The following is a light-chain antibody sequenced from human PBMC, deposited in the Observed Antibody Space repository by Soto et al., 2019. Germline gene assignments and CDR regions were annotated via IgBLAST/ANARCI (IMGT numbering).Light chain of an antibody. CDR3: QQYGSSGT. J-gene: IGKJ1*01. V-gene: IGKV3-20*01. Sequence: EIVLPQSPGTLSLSPGARATLSGRASENVRTFVDWYQQKPGQAPRLLIHGASNRATGIPARFSGSGSGTDFTLTISRLEPEDFAVYYCQQYGSSGTFGQGTKVDIK. CDR2: GAS. CDR1: ENVRTF.